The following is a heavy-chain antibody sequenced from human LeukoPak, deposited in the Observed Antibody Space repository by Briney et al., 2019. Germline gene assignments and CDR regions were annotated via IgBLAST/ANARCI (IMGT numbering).Heavy chain of an antibody. CDR3: ARRLAGTEDY. J-gene: IGHJ4*02. CDR1: GGSISSGSYY. V-gene: IGHV4-61*02. D-gene: IGHD6-13*01. Sequence: SETLSLTCTVSGGSISSGSYYWSWIRQPAGKGLEWIGRIYTSGSTNYNPSLKSRVTISVDTSKNQFSLKLSSVTAADTAVYYCARRLAGTEDYWGQGTLVTVSS. CDR2: IYTSGST.